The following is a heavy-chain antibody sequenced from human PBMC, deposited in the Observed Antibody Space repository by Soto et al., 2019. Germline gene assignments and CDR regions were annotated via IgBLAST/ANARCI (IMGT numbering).Heavy chain of an antibody. CDR2: IYPGDSET. CDR1: GYTFSSNW. CDR3: ARQIYDSDTGPNFQYYFDS. D-gene: IGHD3-22*01. Sequence: GESLKISCQTSGYTFSSNWIGWVRQMPGKGLEWMGIIYPGDSETRYSPSFQGQVTISVTKSITTVFLQWSSLRASDTAMYYCARQIYDSDTGPNFQYYFDSWGQGTPVTVSS. J-gene: IGHJ4*02. V-gene: IGHV5-51*01.